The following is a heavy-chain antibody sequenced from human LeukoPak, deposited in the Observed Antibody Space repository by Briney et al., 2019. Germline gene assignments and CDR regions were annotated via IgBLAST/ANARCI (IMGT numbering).Heavy chain of an antibody. D-gene: IGHD1-26*01. Sequence: PSETLSLTCDVYGGSFSGYYWIWIRQSPGKGLEWIGEINHSGSTTYNPSLKSRVTMSVDTSKNQFSLKLSSVTAADTAVYYCARDILGIRWENSASYYYMDVWGKGTTVTVSS. CDR3: ARDILGIRWENSASYYYMDV. CDR1: GGSFSGYY. CDR2: INHSGST. V-gene: IGHV4-34*01. J-gene: IGHJ6*03.